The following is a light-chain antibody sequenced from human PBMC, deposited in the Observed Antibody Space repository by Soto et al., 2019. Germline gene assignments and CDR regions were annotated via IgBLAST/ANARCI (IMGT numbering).Light chain of an antibody. V-gene: IGKV3-20*01. CDR2: GAS. CDR1: QSIRSKQ. J-gene: IGKJ1*01. Sequence: EIVLTQSPGTLSLSPGESATLSCTASQSIRSKQLVWYQHKPGQAPRFLIYGASSRATGIPDRFSGRVSGTDFTLTISSLEPEDSAVYYCQHYGSSPATFGQGTKVEIK. CDR3: QHYGSSPAT.